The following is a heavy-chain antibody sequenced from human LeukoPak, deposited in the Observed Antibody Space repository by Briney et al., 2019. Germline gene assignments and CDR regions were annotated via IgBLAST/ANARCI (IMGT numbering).Heavy chain of an antibody. D-gene: IGHD4-17*01. V-gene: IGHV3-48*03. Sequence: GGSLRLSCAASGFTFSSYEMNWVRQAPGKGLEWVSYISSSGSTIYYADSVKGRFTISRDNSKNTLYLQINSLRAEDAALYYCAKDTYGVPYNWLDPWGQGTLVTVSS. CDR2: ISSSGSTI. CDR3: AKDTYGVPYNWLDP. J-gene: IGHJ5*02. CDR1: GFTFSSYE.